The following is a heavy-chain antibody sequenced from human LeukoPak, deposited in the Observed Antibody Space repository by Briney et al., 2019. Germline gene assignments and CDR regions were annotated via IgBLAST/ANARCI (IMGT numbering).Heavy chain of an antibody. CDR3: AKAATMIVVVPAY. V-gene: IGHV3-23*01. Sequence: GGSLRLSCAASGFTFSSHAMSWARQAPGKGLEWVSPISGSGGSTYYADSVKGRFTISRDNSKNTLYLQMNSLRVEDTAVYYCAKAATMIVVVPAYWGQGTLVTVSS. D-gene: IGHD3-22*01. CDR2: ISGSGGST. J-gene: IGHJ4*02. CDR1: GFTFSSHA.